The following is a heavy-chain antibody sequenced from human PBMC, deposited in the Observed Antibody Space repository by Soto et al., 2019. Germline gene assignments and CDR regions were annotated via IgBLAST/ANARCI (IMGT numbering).Heavy chain of an antibody. V-gene: IGHV4-59*11. CDR3: ARVGSSGWSPNY. D-gene: IGHD6-19*01. CDR1: GGSISGHY. CDR2: IFYSGST. Sequence: PSETLSLTYTVSGGSISGHYWTWIRQPPGKGLEWIGYIFYSGSTNYNPSLKSRVTISVDTSKNQFSLKLSSVTAADTAVYYCARVGSSGWSPNYWGPGTLVTV. J-gene: IGHJ4*02.